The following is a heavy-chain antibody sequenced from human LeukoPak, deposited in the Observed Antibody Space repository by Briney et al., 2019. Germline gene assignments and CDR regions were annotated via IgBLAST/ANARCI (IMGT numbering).Heavy chain of an antibody. CDR1: GYTFTSYA. J-gene: IGHJ1*01. CDR3: ARVDGRDPYQH. Sequence: SVKVSCKASGYTFTSYAISWVRQAPGQGLEWMGRIIPILGIANYAQKFQGRVTITADKSTSTAYMELSSLRSEDTAVYYCARVDGRDPYQHWGQGTLVTVSS. CDR2: IIPILGIA. D-gene: IGHD3-10*02. V-gene: IGHV1-69*04.